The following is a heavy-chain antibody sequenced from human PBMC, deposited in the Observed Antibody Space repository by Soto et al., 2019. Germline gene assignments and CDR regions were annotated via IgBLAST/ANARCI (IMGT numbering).Heavy chain of an antibody. V-gene: IGHV1-46*01. J-gene: IGHJ6*02. D-gene: IGHD3-10*01. CDR2: INPNGGRA. CDR1: GYRLINYH. Sequence: ASVQVSCKASGYRLINYHVHVVRQAPGLGFEWMGMINPNGGRARHAQKFQGRVTLTSDTSTSTVYMELSSLRSEDTALYYCARDNMYYRRTSEGYFYYGMDVWGPGTTVTLS. CDR3: ARDNMYYRRTSEGYFYYGMDV.